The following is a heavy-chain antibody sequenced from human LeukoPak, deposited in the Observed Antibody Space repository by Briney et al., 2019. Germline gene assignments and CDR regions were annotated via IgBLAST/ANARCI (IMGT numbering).Heavy chain of an antibody. CDR1: GGSISSYY. V-gene: IGHV4-59*01. D-gene: IGHD3-22*01. J-gene: IGHJ5*02. CDR2: IYYSGST. CDR3: AKTGYDNSGNWFDP. Sequence: SETLSLTCTVSGGSISSYYWTWIRQPPGKGLEWIGYIYYSGSTNYNPSLKSRVTMSVDTSKNQFSLKLSSVIAADTAVYYCAKTGYDNSGNWFDPWGQGTLVTVSS.